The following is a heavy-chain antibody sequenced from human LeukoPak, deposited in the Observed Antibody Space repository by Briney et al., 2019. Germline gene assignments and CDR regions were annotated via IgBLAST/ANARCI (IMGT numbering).Heavy chain of an antibody. CDR2: ISYSGST. CDR1: GVSISSYF. J-gene: IGHJ4*02. V-gene: IGHV4-59*08. CDR3: ARRRERRRTDRFDYFDY. D-gene: IGHD1-26*01. Sequence: SETLSLTCTVSGVSISSYFWSWFRQPPGKGLEWIGYISYSGSTNYNPSLKSRITMSLDTSKNQFSLKLSSVTAADTAVYYCARRRERRRTDRFDYFDYWGQGALVAVSS.